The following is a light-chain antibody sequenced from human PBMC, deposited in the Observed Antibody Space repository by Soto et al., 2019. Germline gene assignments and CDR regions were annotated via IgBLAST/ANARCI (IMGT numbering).Light chain of an antibody. CDR3: QQTYNTPYT. Sequence: DLQMTQSPSSLSASVGDRVTITCRASQSISFFLNWYQQKPGKAPNLLIYGASSLQSGVPSRFSGSGSGTDFTLTISNLQPEDFASYYCQQTYNTPYTFGQGAKLEIK. V-gene: IGKV1-39*01. CDR2: GAS. J-gene: IGKJ2*01. CDR1: QSISFF.